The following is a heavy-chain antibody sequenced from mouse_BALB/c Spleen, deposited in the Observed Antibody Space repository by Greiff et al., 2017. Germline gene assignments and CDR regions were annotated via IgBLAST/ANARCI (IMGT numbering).Heavy chain of an antibody. CDR3: ARDSYGNYFLAMDY. J-gene: IGHJ4*01. CDR2: ISDGGSYT. D-gene: IGHD2-1*01. Sequence: EVMLVESGGGLVKPGGSLKLSCAASGFTFSDYYMYWVRQTPEKRLEWVATISDGGSYTYYPDSVKGRFTISRDNAKNNLYLQMSSLKSEDTAMYYCARDSYGNYFLAMDYWGQGTSVTVSS. V-gene: IGHV5-4*02. CDR1: GFTFSDYY.